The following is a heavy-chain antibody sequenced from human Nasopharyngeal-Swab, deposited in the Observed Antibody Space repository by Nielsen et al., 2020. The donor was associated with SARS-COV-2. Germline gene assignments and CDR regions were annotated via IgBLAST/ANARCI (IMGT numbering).Heavy chain of an antibody. J-gene: IGHJ3*02. CDR3: AREEDYDSSGYASDAFDI. V-gene: IGHV7-4-1*02. Sequence: WVRQAPGQGLEWMGWINTNTGNPMYAQGFTGRFVFSLDTSVSTAYLQISSLKAEDTAVYYCAREEDYDSSGYASDAFDIWGQGTMVTVSS. D-gene: IGHD3-22*01. CDR2: INTNTGNP.